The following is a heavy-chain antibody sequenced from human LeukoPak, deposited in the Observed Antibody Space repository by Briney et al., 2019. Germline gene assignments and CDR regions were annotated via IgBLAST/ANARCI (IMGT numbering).Heavy chain of an antibody. CDR1: GFTFSGSG. J-gene: IGHJ4*02. Sequence: GGSLRLSCAASGFTFSGSGMSCVRQAPGKGLEWLSYISSSGTTIYYAASVKGRFTISRDNAENALYLHMNSLRDDDTAVYYCARTRSGSYYDYWGQGTLVTVSS. CDR2: ISSSGTTI. V-gene: IGHV3-48*02. D-gene: IGHD3-10*01. CDR3: ARTRSGSYYDY.